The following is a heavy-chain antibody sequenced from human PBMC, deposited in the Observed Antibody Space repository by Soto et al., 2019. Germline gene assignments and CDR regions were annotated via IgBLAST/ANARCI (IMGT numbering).Heavy chain of an antibody. Sequence: GGSLRLSCTASGFTFGDYAMSWFRQAPGKGLEWVGFIRSKAYGGTTEYAASVKGRFTISRDDSKSIAYLQMNSLKTEDTAVYYCTRDPRLAYCGGDCPPPFDYWGQGTLVTVSS. V-gene: IGHV3-49*03. CDR1: GFTFGDYA. D-gene: IGHD2-21*02. J-gene: IGHJ4*02. CDR2: IRSKAYGGTT. CDR3: TRDPRLAYCGGDCPPPFDY.